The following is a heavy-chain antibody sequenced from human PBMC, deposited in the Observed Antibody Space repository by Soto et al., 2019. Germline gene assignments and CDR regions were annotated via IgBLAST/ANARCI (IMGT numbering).Heavy chain of an antibody. D-gene: IGHD2-15*01. Sequence: SETLSLTCTVSGASITTYYWSWIRQPPGKGLEWIGYISYSGSTDYNPSLKIRVTISFDASKNQISLQVRSATAADAAVYYCARDLKEYCSDGKCNWFDPWGQGTLVTVS. V-gene: IGHV4-59*01. CDR3: ARDLKEYCSDGKCNWFDP. J-gene: IGHJ5*02. CDR1: GASITTYY. CDR2: ISYSGST.